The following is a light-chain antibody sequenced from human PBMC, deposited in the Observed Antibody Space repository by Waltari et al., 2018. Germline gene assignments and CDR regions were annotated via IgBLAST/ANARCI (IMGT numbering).Light chain of an antibody. CDR2: RDS. CDR1: KLANQD. CDR3: QSTGTTTSLV. V-gene: IGLV3-25*03. J-gene: IGLJ1*01. Sequence: SYELTQAPSVSVSPGQTARSTCFGEKLANQDACWYQQRPGQAPVLMMYRDSERPSGIPGRFSGSRSGTTATLTINGVQAEGEADYYCQSTGTTTSLVFGSGTTVSVL.